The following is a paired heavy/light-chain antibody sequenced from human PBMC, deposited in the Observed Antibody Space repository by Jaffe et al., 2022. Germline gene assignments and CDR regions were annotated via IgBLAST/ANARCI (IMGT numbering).Light chain of an antibody. V-gene: IGKV1D-12*01. J-gene: IGKJ3*01. CDR3: QQANSFPFT. CDR2: ATS. CDR1: QDINSW. Sequence: DIQMTQSPSSVSASVGDRVTITCRASQDINSWLAWYQQKPGKAPKLLISATSSLQSGVPSRFSGSASETNFTLTISSLQPEDFATYYCQQANSFPFTFGPGTKVDIK.
Heavy chain of an antibody. CDR1: GFTFSTSW. CDR2: INTDGSDT. D-gene: IGHD3-10*01. V-gene: IGHV3-74*01. J-gene: IGHJ4*02. Sequence: EVQLVESGGGLVQPGGSLRLSCAASGFTFSTSWMHWVRQASGKGLVWVSRINTDGSDTIYADSVKGRFTISRDNAKNTVYLQMNSLRAEDTAVYYCAKYGSRSYDYWGQGTLVTVSS. CDR3: AKYGSRSYDY.